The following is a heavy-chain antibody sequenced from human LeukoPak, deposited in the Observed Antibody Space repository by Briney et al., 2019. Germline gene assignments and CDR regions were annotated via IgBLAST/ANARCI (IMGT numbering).Heavy chain of an antibody. CDR1: GGTFSSYA. D-gene: IGHD5-18*01. Sequence: GASVKVSCKASGGTFSSYAISWVRQAPGQGLEWMGGIIPIFGTANYAQKFQGRVTITADESTSTAYMELSSLRSEDTAVYYCASRYTFSSSVADYWGQGTLVTVSS. CDR2: IIPIFGTA. J-gene: IGHJ4*02. V-gene: IGHV1-69*13. CDR3: ASRYTFSSSVADY.